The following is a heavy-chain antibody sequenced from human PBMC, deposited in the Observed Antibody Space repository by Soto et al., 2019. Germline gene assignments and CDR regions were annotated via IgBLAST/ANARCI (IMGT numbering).Heavy chain of an antibody. J-gene: IGHJ4*02. CDR2: IYRTGST. CDR1: GGSFTSNNW. D-gene: IGHD1-7*01. Sequence: SEALSLTCAVSGGSFTSNNWWTWVRQPPGQGLEWIGEIYRTGSTNYNPTLKSRVTISLDKSENQFSLKVTSLTAADTAVYYCASRDPGTSVDYWGQGTLVTVSS. V-gene: IGHV4-4*02. CDR3: ASRDPGTSVDY.